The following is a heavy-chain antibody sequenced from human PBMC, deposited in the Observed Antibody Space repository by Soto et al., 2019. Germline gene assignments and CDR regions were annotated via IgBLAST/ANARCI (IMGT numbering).Heavy chain of an antibody. D-gene: IGHD3-10*01. Sequence: QVQLQQWGAGLLKPSETLSLTCAVYVGSFSGDFWTWVRQSPGKGLEWIGEISHSGSVNYSPALKSRISISLDTSTNNLSLSLTSVTAAATAVYYCARAKFDSWSFYYYGLDVWGKGTKVIVSS. CDR2: ISHSGSV. CDR3: ARAKFDSWSFYYYGLDV. J-gene: IGHJ6*04. CDR1: VGSFSGDF. V-gene: IGHV4-34*01.